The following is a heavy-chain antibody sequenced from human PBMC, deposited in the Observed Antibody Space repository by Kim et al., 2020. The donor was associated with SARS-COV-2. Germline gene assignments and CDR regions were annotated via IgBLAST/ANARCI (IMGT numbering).Heavy chain of an antibody. V-gene: IGHV3-30-3*01. J-gene: IGHJ4*01. CDR2: ISYDGSNK. Sequence: GGSLRLSCAASGFTFSSYAMHWVRQAPGKGLEWVAVISYDGSNKYYADSVKGRFTISRDNSKNTLYLQMNRLRAEDTAVYYCARDHYGGVRFLEWLSLD. CDR3: ARDHYGGVRFLEWLSLD. D-gene: IGHD3-3*01. CDR1: GFTFSSYA.